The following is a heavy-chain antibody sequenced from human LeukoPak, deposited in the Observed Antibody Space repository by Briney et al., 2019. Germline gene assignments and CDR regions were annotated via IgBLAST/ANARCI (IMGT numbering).Heavy chain of an antibody. CDR1: GFTFSDYY. D-gene: IGHD5-18*01. Sequence: GGSLRLSCAASGFTFSDYYMSWIRQAPGKGLEWVSYISSSGSTIYYADSVKGRFTISRDNAKNSLYLQMNSLRAEDTAVYYCARESAGAVDTAMVTGDFDYWGQGTLVTVST. V-gene: IGHV3-11*01. CDR3: ARESAGAVDTAMVTGDFDY. J-gene: IGHJ4*02. CDR2: ISSSGSTI.